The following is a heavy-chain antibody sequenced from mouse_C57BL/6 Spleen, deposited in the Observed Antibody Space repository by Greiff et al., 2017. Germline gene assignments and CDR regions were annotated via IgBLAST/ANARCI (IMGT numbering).Heavy chain of an antibody. V-gene: IGHV1-53*01. CDR1: GYAFSSYW. J-gene: IGHJ3*01. CDR3: ENNNPFAY. Sequence: QVQLQQSGAELVKPGASVKISCNASGYAFSSYWMHWVKQRPGQGLEWIGNINPSNGGPNSNEKFKSKATLTVDKSSSTAYRQLSSLASEDSAVKSCENNNPFAYWGQGTLVTVSA. CDR2: INPSNGGP.